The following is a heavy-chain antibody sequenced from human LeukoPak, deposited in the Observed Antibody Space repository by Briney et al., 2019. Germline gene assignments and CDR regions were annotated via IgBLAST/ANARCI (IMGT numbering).Heavy chain of an antibody. CDR2: ISGSGGST. CDR3: AKGITMIVVVMSN. J-gene: IGHJ4*02. Sequence: GGSLRLSCAASGFTFSSYAMSWVRQAPGRGLEWVSAISGSGGSTYYADSVKGRFTISRDNSKNTLYLQMNSLRAEDAAVYYCAKGITMIVVVMSNWGQGTLVTVSS. D-gene: IGHD3-22*01. CDR1: GFTFSSYA. V-gene: IGHV3-23*01.